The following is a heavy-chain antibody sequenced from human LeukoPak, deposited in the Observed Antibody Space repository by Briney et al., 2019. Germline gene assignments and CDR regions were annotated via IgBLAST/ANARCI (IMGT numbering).Heavy chain of an antibody. CDR1: GDSFNTYG. D-gene: IGHD1-26*01. Sequence: GASVRVSCKASGDSFNTYGVSWVRQAPGQGLDWMGRIIPILGVPNYAHKFQGRLTITADKSTSTAFMELSNLRSDDTAVYFCARSRSSYSASIDYWGQGTLVTVSS. CDR3: ARSRSSYSASIDY. J-gene: IGHJ4*02. V-gene: IGHV1-69*04. CDR2: IIPILGVP.